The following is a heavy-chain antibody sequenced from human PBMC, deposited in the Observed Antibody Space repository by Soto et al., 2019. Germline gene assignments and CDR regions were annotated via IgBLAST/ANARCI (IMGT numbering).Heavy chain of an antibody. CDR1: GGTFVNSA. J-gene: IGHJ6*02. V-gene: IGHV1-69*12. D-gene: IGHD1-26*01. CDR2: IMPIFPTP. Sequence: QVQLVQSGAEVKKPGSSVTVSCKASGGTFVNSAISWVRQAPGQGLEWMGGIMPIFPTPDYAQKFQGRVTINADESTSTAHMELTSLRSEDTAVYYCARAEDRQHIGGNYYYGMDVWGQGTTVTV. CDR3: ARAEDRQHIGGNYYYGMDV.